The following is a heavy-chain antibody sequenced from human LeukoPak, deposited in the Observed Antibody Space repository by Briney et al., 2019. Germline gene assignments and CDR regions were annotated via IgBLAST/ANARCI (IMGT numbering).Heavy chain of an antibody. V-gene: IGHV4-34*01. CDR1: GFTFSSYW. J-gene: IGHJ6*02. CDR2: INHSGST. CDR3: ARGPTYYDFWSGYYYYGMDV. Sequence: GSLRLSCAASGFTFSSYWMSWIRQPPGKGLEWIGEINHSGSTNYNPSLKSRVTISVDTSKNQFSLKLSSVTAADTAVYYCARGPTYYDFWSGYYYYGMDVWGQGTTVTVSS. D-gene: IGHD3-3*01.